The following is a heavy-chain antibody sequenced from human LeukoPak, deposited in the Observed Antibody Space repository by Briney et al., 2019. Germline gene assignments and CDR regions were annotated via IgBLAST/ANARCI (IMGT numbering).Heavy chain of an antibody. CDR2: IYYSGST. Sequence: SETLSLTCTVSGGSISSSSYYWGWIRQPPGKGLEWIGSIYYSGSTYYNPSLKSRVTISVDTSKNQFSLKLSSVTAADTAVYYCARGVVTYYYGSGSYRFDPWGQGTLVTVSS. CDR1: GGSISSSSYY. J-gene: IGHJ5*02. D-gene: IGHD3-10*01. V-gene: IGHV4-39*07. CDR3: ARGVVTYYYGSGSYRFDP.